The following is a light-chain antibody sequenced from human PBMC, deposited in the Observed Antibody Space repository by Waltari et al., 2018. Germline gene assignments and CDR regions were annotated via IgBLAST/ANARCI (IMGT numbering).Light chain of an antibody. V-gene: IGKV4-1*01. CDR3: QQCYTFPYT. J-gene: IGKJ2*01. CDR1: QSVLFSSNNKNY. CDR2: WAS. Sequence: DIVLTQSPDSLAVSLGERATINCHARQSVLFSSNNKNYLAWYQQKPGQPPKLLITWASTRESGVPDRFSGSGSETDFTLTISSLQAEDVAVYYCQQCYTFPYTFGQGTKLEIK.